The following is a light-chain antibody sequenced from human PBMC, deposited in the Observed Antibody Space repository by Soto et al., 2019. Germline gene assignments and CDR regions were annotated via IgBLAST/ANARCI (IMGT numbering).Light chain of an antibody. CDR1: QSVSSN. Sequence: EIVMTQSPATLSVSPGKRATLSCRASQSVSSNLAWYQQKPGQAPRLLIYGASTRATGIPARFSGSGSGTEFTLTTGSLQSEDFAVYYCQQYNNWLITFGQGTRLEIK. CDR2: GAS. CDR3: QQYNNWLIT. V-gene: IGKV3-15*01. J-gene: IGKJ5*01.